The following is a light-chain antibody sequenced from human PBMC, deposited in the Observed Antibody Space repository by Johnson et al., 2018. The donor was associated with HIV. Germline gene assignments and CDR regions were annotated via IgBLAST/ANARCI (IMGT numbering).Light chain of an antibody. CDR1: SSNIGNNY. Sequence: QSVLTQPPSVSAAPGQKVTISCSGSSSNIGNNYVSWFQQLPGTAPKLLIYDNNKRPSGIPDRFSGSKSGTSATLGIPGLQPGDEADYYCGTWDFSLSARVFGTGTKVTVL. J-gene: IGLJ1*01. V-gene: IGLV1-51*01. CDR2: DNN. CDR3: GTWDFSLSARV.